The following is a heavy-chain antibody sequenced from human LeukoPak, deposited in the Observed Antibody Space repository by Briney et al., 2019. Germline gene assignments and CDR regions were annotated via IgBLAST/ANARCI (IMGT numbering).Heavy chain of an antibody. D-gene: IGHD4-17*01. V-gene: IGHV1-46*01. J-gene: IGHJ4*02. Sequence: GASVKVSCKASGYTFTSYFMHWVRQAPGQGLEWMGIISPSGGSTTYAQRFQGRVTMTRDTSTSTVYVELSSLRSEDTAVYYCARGKGPTVTTAFDYWGQGTLVTVSS. CDR3: ARGKGPTVTTAFDY. CDR2: ISPSGGST. CDR1: GYTFTSYF.